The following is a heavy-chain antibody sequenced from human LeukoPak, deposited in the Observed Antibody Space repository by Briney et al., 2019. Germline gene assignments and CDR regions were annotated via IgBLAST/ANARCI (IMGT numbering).Heavy chain of an antibody. CDR2: LSSSSTYI. J-gene: IGHJ4*02. CDR3: AKGWDGGYYFYFDY. Sequence: GGSLRLSCAASGFIFSGYSMSWVRQAPGEGLEWVSSLSSSSTYIYYADSVKGRFTISRDNSKNTLSLQMNSLRAEDTALYYCAKGWDGGYYFYFDYWGQGTLVTVSS. CDR1: GFIFSGYS. V-gene: IGHV3-21*04. D-gene: IGHD5-12*01.